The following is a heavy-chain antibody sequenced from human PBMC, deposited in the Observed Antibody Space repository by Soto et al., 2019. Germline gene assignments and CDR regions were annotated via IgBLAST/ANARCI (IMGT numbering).Heavy chain of an antibody. CDR1: GFTFSSYA. J-gene: IGHJ6*02. V-gene: IGHV3-23*01. Sequence: SGGSLRLSCAASGFTFSSYAMSWVRQAPGKGLEWVSAISGSGGSTYYADSVKGRFTISRDNSKNTLYLQMNSLRAEDTAVYYCAKDSSAGDFWSGFLCYYYYGMDVWGQGTTVTVSS. D-gene: IGHD3-3*01. CDR2: ISGSGGST. CDR3: AKDSSAGDFWSGFLCYYYYGMDV.